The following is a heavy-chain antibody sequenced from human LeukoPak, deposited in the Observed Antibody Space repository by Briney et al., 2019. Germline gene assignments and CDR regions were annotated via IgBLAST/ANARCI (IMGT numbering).Heavy chain of an antibody. Sequence: ASVKVSCQASGYTFTGYYMHWVRQAPGQGLEWMGWINPNSGGTNYAQKFQGRVTMTSDTSISTAYMELSRLRSDDTAVYYCARVLGQSRSLLWFGELLPHSDYWGQGTLVTVSS. V-gene: IGHV1-2*02. CDR2: INPNSGGT. D-gene: IGHD3-10*01. J-gene: IGHJ4*02. CDR1: GYTFTGYY. CDR3: ARVLGQSRSLLWFGELLPHSDY.